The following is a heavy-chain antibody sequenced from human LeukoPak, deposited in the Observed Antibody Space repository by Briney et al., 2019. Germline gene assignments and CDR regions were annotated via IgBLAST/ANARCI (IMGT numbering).Heavy chain of an antibody. CDR1: GFTFSNYV. V-gene: IGHV3-23*01. Sequence: PGRSLRLSCAASGFTFSNYVLSWVRQAPRKGLEWVSSISDSGAGTFYADSVRGRFTISRDNSRNTLYLQMNSLRAEDTAVYYCAKGLDNSNWFADYWGQGTLVTVSS. D-gene: IGHD6-13*01. CDR3: AKGLDNSNWFADY. J-gene: IGHJ4*02. CDR2: ISDSGAGT.